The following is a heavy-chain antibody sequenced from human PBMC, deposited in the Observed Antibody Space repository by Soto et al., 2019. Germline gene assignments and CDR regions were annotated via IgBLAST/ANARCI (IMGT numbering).Heavy chain of an antibody. Sequence: QVQLQESGPGLVKPSETLSLTCTVSGGSISSYYWSWIRQPPGKGLEWIGSIYYSGSTNYNPSLQSRVTISVDTSKNQFSLKLSSVTAADTAVYYCARDQTDAFDIWGQGTMVTVSS. CDR1: GGSISSYY. CDR2: IYYSGST. CDR3: ARDQTDAFDI. V-gene: IGHV4-59*01. J-gene: IGHJ3*02.